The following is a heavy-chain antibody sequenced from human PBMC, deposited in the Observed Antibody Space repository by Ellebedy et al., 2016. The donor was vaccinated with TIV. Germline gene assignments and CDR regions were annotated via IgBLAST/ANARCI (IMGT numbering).Heavy chain of an antibody. CDR1: GGSISSYY. Sequence: SETLSLTXTVSGGSISSYYWSWIRQPAGKGLEWIGRIYTSGSTNYNPSLKSRVTMSVDTSKNQFSLKLSSVTAADTAVYYCARDELIEDNWNYVDAFDIWGQGTMVTVSS. D-gene: IGHD1-7*01. V-gene: IGHV4-4*07. J-gene: IGHJ3*02. CDR3: ARDELIEDNWNYVDAFDI. CDR2: IYTSGST.